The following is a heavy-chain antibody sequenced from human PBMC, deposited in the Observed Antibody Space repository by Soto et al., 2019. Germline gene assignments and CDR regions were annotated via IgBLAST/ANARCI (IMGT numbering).Heavy chain of an antibody. D-gene: IGHD4-17*01. V-gene: IGHV3-23*01. Sequence: EVQLLESGGGLVQPGGSLRLSCAASGFTFSSYAMSWVRQAPGKGLEWVSAISGSGGSTYYADSVKGRFTISRDNSKNPLYLHMNSLRAEDTAVYYWATYPSTVVTPLIDYWGQGTLVTVSS. CDR2: ISGSGGST. J-gene: IGHJ4*02. CDR3: ATYPSTVVTPLIDY. CDR1: GFTFSSYA.